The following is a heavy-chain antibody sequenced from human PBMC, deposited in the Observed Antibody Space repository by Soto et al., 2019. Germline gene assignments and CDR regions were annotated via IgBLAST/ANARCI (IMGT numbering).Heavy chain of an antibody. CDR1: GGTFSSYS. CDR2: IIPIFGTA. CDR3: ARSEVYSSGWYNWFDP. D-gene: IGHD6-19*01. J-gene: IGHJ5*02. Sequence: SVMVSCKASGGTFSSYSISWVRQAPGQGLEWMGGIIPIFGTANYAQKFQGRVTITADESTSTAYMELSSLRSEDTAVYYCARSEVYSSGWYNWFDPWGQGNLVPVPS. V-gene: IGHV1-69*13.